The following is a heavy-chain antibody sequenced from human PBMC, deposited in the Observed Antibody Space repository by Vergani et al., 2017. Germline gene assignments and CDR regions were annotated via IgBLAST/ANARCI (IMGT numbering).Heavy chain of an antibody. CDR2: VKRKCARGTT. J-gene: IGHJ6*02. Sequence: EVQLVESGGGIVKPGGSLRLSCVASGFSFRNAWMNWVRRAPGQGMAWVGRVKRKCARGTTDYATAGKGRLTISRDDSKNTLFLQLNGLNTQAIGVYYCTTYPRECVDESSYWPRDHHSYGRNVWGQGTTVTASS. CDR1: GFSFRNAW. V-gene: IGHV3-15*07. CDR3: TTYPRECVDESSYWPRDHHSYGRNV. D-gene: IGHD2-8*02.